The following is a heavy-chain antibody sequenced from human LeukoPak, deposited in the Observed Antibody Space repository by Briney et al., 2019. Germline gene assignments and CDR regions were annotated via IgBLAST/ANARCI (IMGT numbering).Heavy chain of an antibody. CDR2: ITSNGGGT. CDR1: GFTFSSHA. D-gene: IGHD6-13*01. Sequence: GGSLRLSCADPGFTFSSHAMHWVPHAPGKGLEYVSAITSNGGGTYYTNSVKGRFTISRDNWKNTLYLQMGSLRAEDMAVYYCARYTGAAGEGGYSYYGMDVWGQGTTVTVSS. V-gene: IGHV3-64*01. CDR3: ARYTGAAGEGGYSYYGMDV. J-gene: IGHJ6*02.